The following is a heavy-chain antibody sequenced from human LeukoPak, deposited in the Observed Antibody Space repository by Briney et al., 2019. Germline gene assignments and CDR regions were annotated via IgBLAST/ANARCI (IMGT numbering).Heavy chain of an antibody. CDR2: ISAYNGNT. D-gene: IGHD3-22*01. CDR1: GYTFTSYG. J-gene: IGHJ1*01. V-gene: IGHV1-18*01. Sequence: ASVKVSCKASGYTFTSYGISWVRQAPGQGLEWMGWISAYNGNTNYAQKLQGRVTMTTDTSTSTAYMELRSLRSDDTAVYYCAFHPITMIASGDEYFQHWGQGTLVTVSS. CDR3: AFHPITMIASGDEYFQH.